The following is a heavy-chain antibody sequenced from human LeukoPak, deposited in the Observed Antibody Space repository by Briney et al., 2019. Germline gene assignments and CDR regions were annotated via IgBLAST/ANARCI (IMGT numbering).Heavy chain of an antibody. V-gene: IGHV1-18*01. Sequence: ASVKVSCKASGYTFTRYGISWVRQAPGQGLEWMGWISANNGDTDYAQSLQGRVTLTTDTSTNTACMELRSLRSDDTAVYYCARDIAITNFDYWGQGTLVTVSS. J-gene: IGHJ4*02. CDR3: ARDIAITNFDY. CDR2: ISANNGDT. D-gene: IGHD1-20*01. CDR1: GYTFTRYG.